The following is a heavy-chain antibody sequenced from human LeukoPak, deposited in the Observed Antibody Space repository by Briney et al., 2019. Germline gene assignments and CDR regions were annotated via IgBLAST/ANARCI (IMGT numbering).Heavy chain of an antibody. CDR3: ARDSKLYCSSTSCYMDV. Sequence: PGGSLRLSCEASGFTFSAYRMNWVRQAPGKGLEWVSSISSSSTYIYYVDSVQGRFTISRDNAKNSLYLQINSQRAEDTAVYYCARDSKLYCSSTSCYMDVWGKGTTVTVSS. V-gene: IGHV3-21*01. CDR1: GFTFSAYR. D-gene: IGHD2-2*01. J-gene: IGHJ6*04. CDR2: ISSSSTYI.